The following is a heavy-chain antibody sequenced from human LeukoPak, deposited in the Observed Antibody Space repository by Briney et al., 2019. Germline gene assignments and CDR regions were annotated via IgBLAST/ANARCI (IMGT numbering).Heavy chain of an antibody. CDR3: AKSSGTYYPFDY. J-gene: IGHJ4*02. CDR2: ISSAGSST. D-gene: IGHD1-26*01. Sequence: GGSLRLSCAASGFTFSFHAMSWVRQAPGKGLQWVSTISSAGSSTDYADSVKGRLTISRDSSKNTLYLQMNSLRAEDTAVYYCAKSSGTYYPFDYWGQGTLVTVSS. V-gene: IGHV3-23*01. CDR1: GFTFSFHA.